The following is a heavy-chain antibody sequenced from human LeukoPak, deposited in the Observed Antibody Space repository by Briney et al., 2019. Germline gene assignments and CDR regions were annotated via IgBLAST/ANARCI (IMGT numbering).Heavy chain of an antibody. CDR3: ASGTAGYHSSYFDY. CDR2: INSDGSAT. D-gene: IGHD3-16*02. Sequence: TGGSLRLSCAASGFTFGSPWMHWVRQAPGKGLVWVSRINSDGSATAYADSVKGRFTISRDNAENTLYLQMNSLRAEDTAVYYCASGTAGYHSSYFDYWGQGTLVTVYS. V-gene: IGHV3-74*01. J-gene: IGHJ4*02. CDR1: GFTFGSPW.